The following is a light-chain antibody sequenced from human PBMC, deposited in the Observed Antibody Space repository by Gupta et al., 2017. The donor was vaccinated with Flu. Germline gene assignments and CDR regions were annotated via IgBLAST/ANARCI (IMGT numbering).Light chain of an antibody. CDR2: WAS. CDR3: QQDDSSPTT. CDR1: QSVLYNSNNKNY. V-gene: IGKV4-1*01. Sequence: DIVMTQSPDSLAVSLGERATINCKSSQSVLYNSNNKNYLAWYQQKAGQPPKVLIYWASTRESGVPDRLSGRGSVTDFTLTINSLQAEDVAVYYCQQDDSSPTTFGHRTKVEI. J-gene: IGKJ1*01.